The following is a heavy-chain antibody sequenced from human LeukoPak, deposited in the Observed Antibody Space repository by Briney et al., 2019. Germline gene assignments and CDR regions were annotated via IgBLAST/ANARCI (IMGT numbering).Heavy chain of an antibody. Sequence: ASVKVSCKASGGTFSSYAISWVRQAPGQRLEWMGWINAGNGNTKYSQKFQGRVTITRDTSASTAYMELSSLRSEDTAVYYCARALGDSNYFDYWGQGTLVTVSS. V-gene: IGHV1-3*01. CDR1: GGTFSSYA. CDR2: INAGNGNT. CDR3: ARALGDSNYFDY. D-gene: IGHD3-16*01. J-gene: IGHJ4*02.